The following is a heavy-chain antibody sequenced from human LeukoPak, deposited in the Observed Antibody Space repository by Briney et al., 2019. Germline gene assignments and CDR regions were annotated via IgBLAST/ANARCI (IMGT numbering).Heavy chain of an antibody. D-gene: IGHD3-22*01. CDR3: AVYSRGYRGYFDY. Sequence: SETLSLTCAVYGGSFSGYYWSWNRQPPGKGLEWIGEINHSGSTDNNPSLKSRVIISVDTSKNQFSLRLSSVTAADTAVYYCAVYSRGYRGYFDYWGQGTLVTVSS. V-gene: IGHV4-34*01. CDR1: GGSFSGYY. CDR2: INHSGST. J-gene: IGHJ4*02.